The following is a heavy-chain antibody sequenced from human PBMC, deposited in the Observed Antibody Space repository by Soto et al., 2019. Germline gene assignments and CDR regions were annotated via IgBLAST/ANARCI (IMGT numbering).Heavy chain of an antibody. CDR3: AKAWALRYFDWDYYYGMDV. Sequence: EVQLLESGGGLVQPGGSLRLSCAASGFTFSSYAMSWVRQAPGKGLEWVSAISGSGGSTYYADSVKGRFTISRDNSKNTLYLQMNGLRAEDTAVYYCAKAWALRYFDWDYYYGMDVWGQGTTVTVSS. V-gene: IGHV3-23*01. D-gene: IGHD3-9*01. CDR2: ISGSGGST. J-gene: IGHJ6*02. CDR1: GFTFSSYA.